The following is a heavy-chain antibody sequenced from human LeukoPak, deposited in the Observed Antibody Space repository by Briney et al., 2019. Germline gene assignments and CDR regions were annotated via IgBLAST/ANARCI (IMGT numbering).Heavy chain of an antibody. D-gene: IGHD6-13*01. J-gene: IGHJ4*02. Sequence: PSETLSLTCAVYGGSFSGYYWSWIRQPLGKGLEWIGEINHSGSTNYNPSLKSRVTISVDTSKNQFSLKLSFVTAADTAVYYCARRSSWTYYFDYWGQGTLVTVSS. CDR2: INHSGST. CDR3: ARRSSWTYYFDY. CDR1: GGSFSGYY. V-gene: IGHV4-34*01.